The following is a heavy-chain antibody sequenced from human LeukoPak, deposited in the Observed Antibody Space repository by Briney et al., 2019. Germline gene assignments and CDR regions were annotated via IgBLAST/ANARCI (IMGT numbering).Heavy chain of an antibody. Sequence: PSETLSLTCAVYGGSFNNYYWSWIRQPPGKGLEWIGEINHSGSTNYNPSLKSRVTISADTSKNQFSLKLTSVSAADTAVYYCARVQAAGDGNYFDFWGQGTLVTVSS. CDR2: INHSGST. J-gene: IGHJ4*02. CDR1: GGSFNNYY. V-gene: IGHV4-34*01. D-gene: IGHD7-27*01. CDR3: ARVQAAGDGNYFDF.